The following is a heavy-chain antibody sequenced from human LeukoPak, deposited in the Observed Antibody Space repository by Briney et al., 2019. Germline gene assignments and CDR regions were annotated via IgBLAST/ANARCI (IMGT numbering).Heavy chain of an antibody. J-gene: IGHJ5*02. D-gene: IGHD1-26*01. Sequence: AGSLRLSCAAFGFTFSSYRMHWVRQAPGQGLVWVSRINSDGSSRHYADSVKGRFTISRDNAKNTLYLQMNSLRADDTAVYYCARVEKKLIVGSTNHWFDPWGQGTLVTVSS. CDR2: INSDGSSR. CDR1: GFTFSSYR. CDR3: ARVEKKLIVGSTNHWFDP. V-gene: IGHV3-74*01.